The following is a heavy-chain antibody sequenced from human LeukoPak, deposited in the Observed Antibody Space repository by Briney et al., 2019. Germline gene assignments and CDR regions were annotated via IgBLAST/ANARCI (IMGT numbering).Heavy chain of an antibody. V-gene: IGHV3-30*02. D-gene: IGHD2-2*01. CDR3: ATRSSTQQFGDY. CDR1: GFTFSNYG. J-gene: IGHJ4*02. Sequence: PGGSLRLSCAASGFTFSNYGMHWVRQAPDKGLEWVAFIRYDGSNKYYADSVKGRFTISRDNSRNTLYLQMNSLRPEDTAVYYCATRSSTQQFGDYWGQGTLVTVSS. CDR2: IRYDGSNK.